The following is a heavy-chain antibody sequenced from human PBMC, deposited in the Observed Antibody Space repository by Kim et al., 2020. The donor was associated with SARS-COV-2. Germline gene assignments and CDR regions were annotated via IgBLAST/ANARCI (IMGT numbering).Heavy chain of an antibody. Sequence: GGSLRLSCAASGLSVSRNYMTWVRQAPGKGLEWVSYISSGGVAYSSDSVNGRFTILRDNSKNTVYLQMTSLRVDDPAVYYCAREDINIAAIGARWFDPWG. CDR2: ISSGGVA. D-gene: IGHD6-13*01. V-gene: IGHV3-53*01. CDR3: AREDINIAAIGARWFDP. CDR1: GLSVSRNY. J-gene: IGHJ5*02.